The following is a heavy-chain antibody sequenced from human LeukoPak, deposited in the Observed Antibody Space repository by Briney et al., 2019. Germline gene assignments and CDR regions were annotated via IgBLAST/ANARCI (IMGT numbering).Heavy chain of an antibody. D-gene: IGHD6-13*01. V-gene: IGHV3-21*01. CDR1: GFTFSGYS. CDR3: WPSSSWSF. Sequence: PGGSLRLSCAASGFTFSGYSMNWVRQAPGKGLEWASSISSSSSYIYYADSVKGRFTISRDNAKNSLYLQMNSLRAEDTAVYYCWPSSSWSFWGQGTLVTVSS. CDR2: ISSSSSYI. J-gene: IGHJ4*02.